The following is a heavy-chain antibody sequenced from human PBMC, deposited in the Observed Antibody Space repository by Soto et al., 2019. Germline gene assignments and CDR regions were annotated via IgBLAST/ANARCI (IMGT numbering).Heavy chain of an antibody. Sequence: SETLSLTCAVYGGSFSGYFWTWVRQAPGKGLEWIGEINHNGRTNTNPSLKSRISTSVDTSKNQFSLRLSSVTAADTAFYYCARGPRCINTSCSNDFYHFGLDVWGQGTSVTVS. CDR3: ARGPRCINTSCSNDFYHFGLDV. CDR1: GGSFSGYF. J-gene: IGHJ6*02. CDR2: INHNGRT. V-gene: IGHV4-34*01. D-gene: IGHD2-2*01.